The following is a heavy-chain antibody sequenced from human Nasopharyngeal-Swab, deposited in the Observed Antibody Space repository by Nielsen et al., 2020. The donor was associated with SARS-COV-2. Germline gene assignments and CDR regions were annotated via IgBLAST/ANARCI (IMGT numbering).Heavy chain of an antibody. D-gene: IGHD5-24*01. V-gene: IGHV2-26*01. J-gene: IGHJ4*02. CDR2: IFSNDEK. CDR3: ARMAEMATEKFDY. Sequence: WMRQCPGKALEWLAHIFSNDEKSYSTSLKSRLTISKDTSKSQVVLTMTNMDPVDTATYYCARMAEMATEKFDYWGQGTLVTVSS.